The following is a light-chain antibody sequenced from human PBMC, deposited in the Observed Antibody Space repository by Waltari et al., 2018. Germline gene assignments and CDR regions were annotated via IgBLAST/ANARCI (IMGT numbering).Light chain of an antibody. J-gene: IGKJ4*01. CDR3: QQYNSYSLLT. CDR1: QSISNW. CDR2: KAS. Sequence: DIQMTQSPSTLSASVGDRFTITCRASQSISNWLAWYQQKPGKAPKLLIYKASTLESGVPSRFSGSGSGTEFILTISSLQPDDFATYYCQQYNSYSLLTFGGGTKVEIK. V-gene: IGKV1-5*03.